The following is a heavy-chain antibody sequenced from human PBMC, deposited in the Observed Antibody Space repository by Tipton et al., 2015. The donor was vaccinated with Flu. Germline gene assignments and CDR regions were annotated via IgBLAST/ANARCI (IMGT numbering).Heavy chain of an antibody. CDR1: NGSLSSYY. D-gene: IGHD2-2*01. CDR2: IYNTVYT. J-gene: IGHJ4*02. Sequence: TLSLTCIVSNGSLSSYYWNWIRQSPGKGLERIGYIYNTVYTKYNPSLKSRVAISVDTSKNQFSLRLSSVTAADTAVYFCARDPSLGMPEYFDSWGQGTLVTVSS. CDR3: ARDPSLGMPEYFDS. V-gene: IGHV4-59*01.